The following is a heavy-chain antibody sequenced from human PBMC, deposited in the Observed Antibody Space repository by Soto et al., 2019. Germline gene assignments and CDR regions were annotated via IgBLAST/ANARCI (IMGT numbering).Heavy chain of an antibody. D-gene: IGHD6-13*01. V-gene: IGHV4-38-2*02. CDR1: GYSVSSGYY. CDR3: ARDGYNGMDV. Sequence: SETLSLTCAVSGYSVSSGYYWGWIRQPPGKGLEWIGSIYHSGSTYYNPSLKSRVTISVDTSKNQFSLKLSSVTAADTAVYYCARDGYNGMDVWGQGTMVTVFS. CDR2: IYHSGST. J-gene: IGHJ6*02.